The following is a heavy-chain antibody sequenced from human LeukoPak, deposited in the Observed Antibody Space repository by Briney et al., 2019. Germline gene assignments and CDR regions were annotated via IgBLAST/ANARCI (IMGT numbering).Heavy chain of an antibody. CDR2: IYYSGTT. D-gene: IGHD3-10*01. J-gene: IGHJ4*02. V-gene: IGHV4-30-4*01. CDR3: ARACRENYGCKHDTDY. Sequence: SETLSLTCTVSGVSISSGDYYWSWIRQPPGKGPEWIGYIYYSGTTYYNPSLKSRLTISVDTSKNQFSLKLSSVTAADTAVYYCARACRENYGCKHDTDYWGQGTLVTVSS. CDR1: GVSISSGDYY.